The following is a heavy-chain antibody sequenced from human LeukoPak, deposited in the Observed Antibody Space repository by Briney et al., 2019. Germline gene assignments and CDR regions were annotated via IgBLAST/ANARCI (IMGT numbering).Heavy chain of an antibody. D-gene: IGHD6-6*01. CDR1: GFIFSHYG. CDR2: IQNDASTE. CDR3: AKGLRYSSSTYFDY. J-gene: IGHJ4*02. V-gene: IGHV3-30*02. Sequence: PGGSLRLSCAASGFIFSHYGMHWVRQAPGKGLEWVAVIQNDASTENFADSVKGRFTISRDNSKNTLYLQMNSLRAEDTAVYYCAKGLRYSSSTYFDYWGQGTLVTVSS.